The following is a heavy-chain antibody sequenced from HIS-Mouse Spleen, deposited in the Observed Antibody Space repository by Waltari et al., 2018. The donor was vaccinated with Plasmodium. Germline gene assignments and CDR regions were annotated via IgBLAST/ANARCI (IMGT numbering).Heavy chain of an antibody. CDR3: ASSWYWYFDL. CDR2: IKQDGSEK. CDR1: GFTFSRHW. Sequence: VQLVESGGGLVQPGGSLRLSCAASGFTFSRHWMSGVRQAPGKGLEWVANIKQDGSEKYYVDSVKGRFTISRDNAKNSLYLQMNSLRAEDTAVYYCASSWYWYFDLWGRGTLVTVSS. D-gene: IGHD6-13*01. J-gene: IGHJ2*01. V-gene: IGHV3-7*01.